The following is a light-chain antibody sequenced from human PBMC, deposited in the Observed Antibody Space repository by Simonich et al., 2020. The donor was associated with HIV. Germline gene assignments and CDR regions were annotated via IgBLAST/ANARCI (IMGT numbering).Light chain of an antibody. Sequence: DIVMTQSPDSLPVSLGERATINCKSSQSVLYSSNNKNYLALYQQKPGQPPKLLMYWASTRESGVPDRFSASGSGTDFTLTSSSLQAEDVAVYYCQQYYNTPVTFGQGTRLEIK. CDR1: QSVLYSSNNKNY. CDR2: WAS. V-gene: IGKV4-1*01. J-gene: IGKJ5*01. CDR3: QQYYNTPVT.